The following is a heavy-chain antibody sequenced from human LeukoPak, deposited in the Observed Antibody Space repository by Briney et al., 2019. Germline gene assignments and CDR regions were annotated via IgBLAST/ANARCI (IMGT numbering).Heavy chain of an antibody. CDR1: GGSISSSSCY. Sequence: PETLSLTCTVSGGSISSSSCYWGWIRQPPGKGLEWIGSIYYSGSTYNNPSLKSRVTISVDTSKNQFSLRLSSVTAADTAVYYCARHLTYYYDGTTYSSPYNFDSWGQGTLVTVSS. D-gene: IGHD3-22*01. J-gene: IGHJ4*02. CDR3: ARHLTYYYDGTTYSSPYNFDS. CDR2: IYYSGST. V-gene: IGHV4-39*01.